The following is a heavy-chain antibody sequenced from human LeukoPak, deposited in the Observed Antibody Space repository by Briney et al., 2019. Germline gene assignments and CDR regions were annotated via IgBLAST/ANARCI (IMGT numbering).Heavy chain of an antibody. CDR1: GFTFGGYG. CDR2: IAYDGSRA. V-gene: IGHV3-33*03. Sequence: SGGSLRLSCAGSGFTFGGYGMQWFRQTPGKGVEWVAVIAYDGSRAFYADSVKGRFTISRDNSKNTMSVQMDDLRAEDTAVYYCTKYNNDRFDYWGQGTLVTVSS. CDR3: TKYNNDRFDY. D-gene: IGHD1-14*01. J-gene: IGHJ4*02.